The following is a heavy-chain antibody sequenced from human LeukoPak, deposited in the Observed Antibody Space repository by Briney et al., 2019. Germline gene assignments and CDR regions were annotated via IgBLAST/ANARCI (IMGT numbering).Heavy chain of an antibody. J-gene: IGHJ5*02. CDR1: GGSFSGYY. CDR2: INHSGST. CDR3: ARDPEDYYDSSSVDP. Sequence: PSETLSLTCAVYGGSFSGYYWSWIRQPPGKGLEWIGEINHSGSTNYNPSLKSRVTISVDTSKNQFSMKLSSVTAADTAVYYCARDPEDYYDSSSVDPWGQGTLVTVSS. D-gene: IGHD3-22*01. V-gene: IGHV4-34*01.